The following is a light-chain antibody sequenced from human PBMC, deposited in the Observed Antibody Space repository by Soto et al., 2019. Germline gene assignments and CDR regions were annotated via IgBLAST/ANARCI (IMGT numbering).Light chain of an antibody. CDR1: SSNVGAYND. V-gene: IGLV2-14*01. Sequence: QSVLTQPASVSGSPGQSITISCTGTSSNVGAYNDVSWYQQHPGKAPRLMICEVSNRPSGISNRFSGSKSGNTASLTISGLHAEDEADYYCASYTTSSTWVFGGGTKLTVL. CDR3: ASYTTSSTWV. CDR2: EVS. J-gene: IGLJ3*02.